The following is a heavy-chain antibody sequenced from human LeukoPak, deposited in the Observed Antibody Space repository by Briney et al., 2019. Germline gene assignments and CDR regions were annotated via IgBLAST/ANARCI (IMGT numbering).Heavy chain of an antibody. D-gene: IGHD6-13*01. CDR3: ARATDISSWYLAY. CDR2: LSPNSGDT. CDR1: GYTFTGYY. V-gene: IGHV1-2*02. J-gene: IGHJ4*02. Sequence: ASVKVSCKAPGYTFTGYYLHWVRQAPGQEIEWMGWLSPNSGDTKFPQKFQGRVTMTRDTSISTAYMELNSLTSDETAVYFCARATDISSWYLAYWGQGTLVTVSS.